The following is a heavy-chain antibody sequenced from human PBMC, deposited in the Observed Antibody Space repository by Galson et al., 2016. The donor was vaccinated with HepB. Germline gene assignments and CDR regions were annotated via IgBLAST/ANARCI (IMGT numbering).Heavy chain of an antibody. D-gene: IGHD2-15*01. CDR3: ARGTLGYCSGGSCYIDWFDP. CDR1: GDSISSYC. CDR2: IYDSGST. Sequence: SETLSLTCTVSGDSISSYCWNWIRQPPGKGLEWIGYIYDSGSTNYNPSLKSRVTISVDTSTNQFSLKLSSVTAADTAVYYCARGTLGYCSGGSCYIDWFDPWGQGTLVTVSS. V-gene: IGHV4-59*01. J-gene: IGHJ5*02.